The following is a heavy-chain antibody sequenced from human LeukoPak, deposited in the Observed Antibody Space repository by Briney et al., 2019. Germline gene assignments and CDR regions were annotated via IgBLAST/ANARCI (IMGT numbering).Heavy chain of an antibody. CDR2: IKQDGSEK. D-gene: IGHD4-17*01. Sequence: GGSLRLSCAASGFTFSSYWMSWVRQAPGKGLEWVANIKQDGSEKYYVDSVEGRFTISRDNAKNSLYLQMNSLRVEDTAVYYCARSADYGVDALLWGQGTLVTVSS. J-gene: IGHJ4*02. CDR1: GFTFSSYW. V-gene: IGHV3-7*01. CDR3: ARSADYGVDALL.